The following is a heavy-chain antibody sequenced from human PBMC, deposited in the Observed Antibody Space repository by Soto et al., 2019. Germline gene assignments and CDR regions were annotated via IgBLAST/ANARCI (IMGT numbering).Heavy chain of an antibody. D-gene: IGHD2-2*01. CDR1: GFTFSSYG. J-gene: IGHJ4*02. V-gene: IGHV3-30*18. Sequence: GGSLRLSCAASGFTFSSYGMHWVRQAPGKGLEWVAVISYDGSNKYYADSVKGRFTISRDNSKNTLYLQMNSLRAEDTAVYYCAKDTGDIVLVPAASVDYWGQGTLVTVSS. CDR3: AKDTGDIVLVPAASVDY. CDR2: ISYDGSNK.